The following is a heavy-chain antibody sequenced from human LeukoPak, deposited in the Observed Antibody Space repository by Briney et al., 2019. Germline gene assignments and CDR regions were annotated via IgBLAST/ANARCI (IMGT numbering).Heavy chain of an antibody. D-gene: IGHD3-16*01. V-gene: IGHV4-59*01. J-gene: IGHJ4*02. CDR1: DDSISDYY. Sequence: PSETLCLTCTVSDDSISDYYRGWIRQPLGKGLEWIGYFYNSGRSTYNPSLKSRVTISADTSKNHFSLKLNSVTTADTAVYYCTRRAGWLIDYWGQGILVTVSS. CDR2: FYNSGRS. CDR3: TRRAGWLIDY.